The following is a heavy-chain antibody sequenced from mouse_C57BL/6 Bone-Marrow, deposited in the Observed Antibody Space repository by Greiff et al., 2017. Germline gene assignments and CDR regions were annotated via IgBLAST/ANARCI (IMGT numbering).Heavy chain of an antibody. V-gene: IGHV1-64*01. CDR3: ARDYDYDGLFAD. CDR2: IHPNSGST. J-gene: IGHJ3*01. CDR1: GYTFTSYW. D-gene: IGHD2-4*01. Sequence: QVQLQQPGAELVKPGASVKLSCKASGYTFTSYWMHWVKQRPGQGLEWIGMIHPNSGSTTYNEKCKSKATLTVAKSYSTAYMQLSSLTSEDSAVYYCARDYDYDGLFADGGQGTLVTVSA.